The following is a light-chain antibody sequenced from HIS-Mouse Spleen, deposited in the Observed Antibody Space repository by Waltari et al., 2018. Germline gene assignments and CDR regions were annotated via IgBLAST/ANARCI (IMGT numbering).Light chain of an antibody. CDR1: ALPKKY. V-gene: IGLV3-10*01. CDR3: YSTDSSGNHRV. J-gene: IGLJ2*01. CDR2: EDS. Sequence: SYELTQPPSVSVSPGQTARITCFGDALPKKYAYRYQQKSGQAPVLVIYEDSKRTSGIPEGFSGSSSGTMATLTIRGAQVEDEADYFCYSTDSSGNHRVFGGGTKLTVL.